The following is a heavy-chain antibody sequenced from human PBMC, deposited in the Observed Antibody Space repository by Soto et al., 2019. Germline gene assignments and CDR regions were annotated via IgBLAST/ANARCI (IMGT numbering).Heavy chain of an antibody. Sequence: QVQLQQWGAGLLRPSETLSLTCAVYGGSFSGYYWSWIRQPPGKGLEWIGEISHRGSTNYNPSLKSRVTISVDTSKNQFSLKLSSVTAADTAVYYCARGTDYDYIWGSYRPSRAEYFQHGGQGTLVTVSS. V-gene: IGHV4-34*01. CDR2: ISHRGST. J-gene: IGHJ1*01. D-gene: IGHD3-16*02. CDR1: GGSFSGYY. CDR3: ARGTDYDYIWGSYRPSRAEYFQH.